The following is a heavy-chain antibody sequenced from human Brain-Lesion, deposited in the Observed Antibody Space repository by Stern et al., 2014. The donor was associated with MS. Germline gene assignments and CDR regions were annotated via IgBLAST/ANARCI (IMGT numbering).Heavy chain of an antibody. V-gene: IGHV5-51*01. J-gene: IGHJ4*02. CDR3: ARRGPESGGIDY. CDR2: IYPGDSDT. D-gene: IGHD3-10*01. Sequence: EVQLVESGAEVKKPGESLKISCKGSGYSFTSYWIGWGRQMPGKGLEWMGVIYPGDSDTRYSPSFQGRVTISADNPITTAYLQWSSLKASDSAMYYCARRGPESGGIDYWGQGTLVTVSS. CDR1: GYSFTSYW.